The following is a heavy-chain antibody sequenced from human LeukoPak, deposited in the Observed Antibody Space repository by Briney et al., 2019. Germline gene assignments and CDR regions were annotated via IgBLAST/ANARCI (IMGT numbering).Heavy chain of an antibody. CDR1: GCTFSSYA. CDR2: ISYDGSNK. V-gene: IGHV3-30*04. CDR3: TRGVIPWSVTTCWFDP. Sequence: GGSLRLSCAASGCTFSSYAMHWVRQAPGKGLEWVAVISYDGSNKYYADSVKGRFTISRDNSKNTLYLQMNSLRAEDTAVYYCTRGVIPWSVTTCWFDPWGQGTLVTVSS. J-gene: IGHJ5*02. D-gene: IGHD4-11*01.